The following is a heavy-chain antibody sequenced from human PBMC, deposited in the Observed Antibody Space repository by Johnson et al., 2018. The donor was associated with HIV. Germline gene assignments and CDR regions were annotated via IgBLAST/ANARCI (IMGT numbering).Heavy chain of an antibody. V-gene: IGHV3-66*03. Sequence: EMQLVESGGGLIQPGGSLRLSCAASGFTVSSNYMSWVRQAPGKGLEWVSVIYSGGRTYYADSVKGRFTISRDNAKNSLYLQMNNLRPEDTAVYYCAKETRDSRSAFDVWGQGTLVTVSS. CDR1: GFTVSSNY. CDR3: AKETRDSRSAFDV. D-gene: IGHD4-11*01. J-gene: IGHJ3*01. CDR2: IYSGGRT.